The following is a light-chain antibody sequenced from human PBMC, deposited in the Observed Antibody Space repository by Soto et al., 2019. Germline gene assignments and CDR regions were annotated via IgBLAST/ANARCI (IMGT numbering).Light chain of an antibody. CDR1: QSVSSW. J-gene: IGKJ2*01. CDR3: QQYNSYSVYT. CDR2: KAS. V-gene: IGKV1-5*03. Sequence: DIQMTQSPSTLSASVGDRVTITCRASQSVSSWLAWYQQKPGKAPKLPIYKASSLESGVPSRFSGSGSGTEFTLTISSLQPDDFATYYCQQYNSYSVYTFGQGTKLEIK.